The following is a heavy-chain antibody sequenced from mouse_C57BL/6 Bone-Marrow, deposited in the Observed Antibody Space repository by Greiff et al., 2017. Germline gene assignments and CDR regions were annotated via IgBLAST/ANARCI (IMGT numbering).Heavy chain of an antibody. D-gene: IGHD1-1*01. CDR2: IGSGGST. V-gene: IGHV2-2*01. J-gene: IGHJ4*01. CDR1: GFSLTSYG. Sequence: VKLQESGPGLVQPSQSLSITCTVSGFSLTSYGVHWVRQSPGKGLEWLGVIGSGGSTDYTAAFISRMSISKDNSKSQVFFKMNSMQADDTDIYYGARKGSLLRENTMDYWGQGTSVTVSS. CDR3: ARKGSLLRENTMDY.